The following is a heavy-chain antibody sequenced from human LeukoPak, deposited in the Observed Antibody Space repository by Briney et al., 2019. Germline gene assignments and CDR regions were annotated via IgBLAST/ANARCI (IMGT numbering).Heavy chain of an antibody. D-gene: IGHD4-17*01. J-gene: IGHJ4*02. CDR1: RFTFSRYW. V-gene: IGHV3-7*05. Sequence: PGGSLRLSCAASRFTFSRYWMSWVRQAPGKGLEWVANIKQDGSEEYYVDSVKGRFTISRDNAKNSLYLQMNSLRAEDTAVYYCARADYGDYGAYWGQGTLVTVSS. CDR3: ARADYGDYGAY. CDR2: IKQDGSEE.